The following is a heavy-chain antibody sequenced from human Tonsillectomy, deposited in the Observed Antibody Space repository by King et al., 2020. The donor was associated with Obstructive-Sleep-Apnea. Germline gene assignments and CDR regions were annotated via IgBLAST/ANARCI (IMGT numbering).Heavy chain of an antibody. J-gene: IGHJ3*02. Sequence: VQLVESGGGLVKPGGSLRLSCAASGFTFNSYTMNWVRQAPGKGLEGVSSISSSNTFIYNAASVKGRFTLSRDNAQNSLYLQLNSLGAEDTAVYYCAGDSITGDAFHIWGQGTMVTVSS. D-gene: IGHD1-14*01. CDR3: AGDSITGDAFHI. V-gene: IGHV3-21*06. CDR2: ISSSNTFI. CDR1: GFTFNSYT.